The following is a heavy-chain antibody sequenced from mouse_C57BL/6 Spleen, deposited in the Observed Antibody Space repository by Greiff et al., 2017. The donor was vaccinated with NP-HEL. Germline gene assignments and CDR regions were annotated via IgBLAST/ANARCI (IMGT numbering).Heavy chain of an antibody. D-gene: IGHD4-1*01. CDR2: IYPGDGDT. Sequence: VQLQQSGPELVKPGASVKISCKASGYAFSSSWMNWVKQRPGKGLEWIGRIYPGDGDTNYNGKFKGKATLTADKSSSTAYMQLSSLTSEDSAVYFCARSSNWDPLYYFDYWGQGTTLTVSS. CDR1: GYAFSSSW. V-gene: IGHV1-82*01. J-gene: IGHJ2*01. CDR3: ARSSNWDPLYYFDY.